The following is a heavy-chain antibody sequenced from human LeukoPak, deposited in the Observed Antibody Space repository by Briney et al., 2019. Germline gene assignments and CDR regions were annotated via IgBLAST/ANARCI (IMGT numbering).Heavy chain of an antibody. CDR3: AKGSYYDSSGSFYFDY. J-gene: IGHJ4*02. CDR2: ISGSGDNT. D-gene: IGHD3-22*01. V-gene: IGHV3-23*01. CDR1: GFTFSSYA. Sequence: GGSLRLSCAASGFTFSSYAMSWVRQHPGKGLEWVSGISGSGDNTYYADSVKGRFTISRDNSKNTLYVQVNSLGTEDTAAYYCAKGSYYDSSGSFYFDYWGQGTLVTVSS.